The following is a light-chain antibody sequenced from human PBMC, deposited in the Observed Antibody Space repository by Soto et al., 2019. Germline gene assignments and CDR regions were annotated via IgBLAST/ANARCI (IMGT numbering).Light chain of an antibody. CDR2: VAS. Sequence: DIQMTQSPSSVSASVGDRVTITCRASQGISNWLAWYQQKPGKAPKLLIYVASSLQSGVPSRFSGSGPGTDFTLTISSLQPEDFATYYCQQANSFPPSFTFGPGTKVDIK. J-gene: IGKJ3*01. V-gene: IGKV1-12*01. CDR3: QQANSFPPSFT. CDR1: QGISNW.